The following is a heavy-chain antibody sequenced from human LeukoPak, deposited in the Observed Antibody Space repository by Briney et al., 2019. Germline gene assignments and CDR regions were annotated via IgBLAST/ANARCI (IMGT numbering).Heavy chain of an antibody. D-gene: IGHD5-24*01. CDR2: ISSSSSYI. CDR1: GFTFSSNR. V-gene: IGHV3-21*01. J-gene: IGHJ4*02. CDR3: ARGRLQLDY. Sequence: GGSLRLSCQPSGFTFSSNRMNWVRQAPGKGLEWVSSISSSSSYIYYADSVKGRFTISRDNAKNSLYLQMNSLRAEDTAVYYCARGRLQLDYWGQGTLVTVSS.